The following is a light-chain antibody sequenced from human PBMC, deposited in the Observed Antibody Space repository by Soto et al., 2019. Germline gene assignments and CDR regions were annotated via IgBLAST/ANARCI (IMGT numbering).Light chain of an antibody. CDR2: DAS. J-gene: IGKJ5*01. V-gene: IGKV3-11*01. Sequence: EIILPQAPATLSLSPGERATLSYRASQSISRYLAWYQQKPGQAPRLLIYDASNRATGIPARFSGSGSGTDFTLTISSLEPEDFAVYYCQQRSNWLTFGQGTRLEIK. CDR3: QQRSNWLT. CDR1: QSISRY.